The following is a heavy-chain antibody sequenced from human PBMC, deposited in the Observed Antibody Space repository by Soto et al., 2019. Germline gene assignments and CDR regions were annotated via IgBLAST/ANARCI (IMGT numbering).Heavy chain of an antibody. CDR3: ARALRPFYGSARYVLDF. Sequence: GSLRLPCAASGFNFSTFGIRWVRQTPGQGLEWVSAISGSGGSTYYADSVKGRFTISRDNSKNTLYLQMSSLRAEDTAVYFCARALRPFYGSARYVLDFWGQGTLVTVSS. V-gene: IGHV3-23*01. J-gene: IGHJ4*02. CDR1: GFNFSTFG. CDR2: ISGSGGST. D-gene: IGHD6-19*01.